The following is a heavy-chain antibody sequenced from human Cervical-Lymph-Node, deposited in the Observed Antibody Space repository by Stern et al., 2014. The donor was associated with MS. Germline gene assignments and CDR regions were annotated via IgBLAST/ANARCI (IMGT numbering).Heavy chain of an antibody. CDR1: GYTFTSYW. Sequence: VQLVQSGPEVKKPGESLKISCKASGYTFTSYWIGWVRPMPGKGLEWMGVIFPGDSDTRYSPSFQGQVTISADKSISTAYLQWSSLKASDTAMYFCARTSGDTYYYYGMDVWGQGTTVTVSS. V-gene: IGHV5-51*03. J-gene: IGHJ6*02. CDR2: IFPGDSDT. D-gene: IGHD7-27*01. CDR3: ARTSGDTYYYYGMDV.